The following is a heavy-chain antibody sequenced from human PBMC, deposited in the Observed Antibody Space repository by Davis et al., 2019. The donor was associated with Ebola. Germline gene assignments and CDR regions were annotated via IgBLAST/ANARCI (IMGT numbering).Heavy chain of an antibody. CDR3: ARGVGVNMIQGIFGSIDQ. V-gene: IGHV3-23*01. D-gene: IGHD3-3*01. CDR2: ISGSGGST. Sequence: GESLKISCAASGFTFSSYSMSWVHQAPGKGLEWVSAISGSGGSTYYADSVKGRFTISRDNSKNTLYLQMNSLRPGDSAVYYCARGVGVNMIQGIFGSIDQWGQGTLVTVSS. J-gene: IGHJ4*02. CDR1: GFTFSSYS.